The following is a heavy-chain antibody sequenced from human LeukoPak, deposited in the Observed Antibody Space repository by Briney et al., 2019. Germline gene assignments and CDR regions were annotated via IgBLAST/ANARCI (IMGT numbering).Heavy chain of an antibody. D-gene: IGHD6-13*01. CDR3: ARHYARAAAGSWGTNWFDP. V-gene: IGHV4-39*01. Sequence: PSETLSLTCTVSGGSISSNSYYWGWIRQSPGKGLEWIGTIYYSGSTYYNPSLKSRVTISVDTSKNQFSLKLSSVTAADTAVYYCARHYARAAAGSWGTNWFDPWGQGTLVTVSS. CDR1: GGSISSNSYY. J-gene: IGHJ5*02. CDR2: IYYSGST.